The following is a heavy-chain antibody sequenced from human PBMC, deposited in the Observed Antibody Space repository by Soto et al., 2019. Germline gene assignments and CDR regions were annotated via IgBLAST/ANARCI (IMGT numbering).Heavy chain of an antibody. V-gene: IGHV3-15*01. Sequence: SCKASGYTFTGYHLYWVRQAPGKGLEWVGRIRSKTDGGTADYTAPVKGRFTISRDDSKNTLYLQMNSLKTEDTAVYYCTTVGPFGGVIIREGMDVWGQGTTVTVSS. D-gene: IGHD3-3*01. CDR3: TTVGPFGGVIIREGMDV. CDR2: IRSKTDGGTA. J-gene: IGHJ6*02. CDR1: GYTFTGYH.